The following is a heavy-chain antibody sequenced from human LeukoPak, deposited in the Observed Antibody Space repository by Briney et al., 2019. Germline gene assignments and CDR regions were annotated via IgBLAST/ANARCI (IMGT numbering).Heavy chain of an antibody. J-gene: IGHJ4*02. V-gene: IGHV3-33*01. D-gene: IGHD6-19*01. Sequence: GGSLRLSCAASGFTFSSYGMHWVRQAPGKGPEWVAVIWYDGSNKYYADSVKGRFTISRDNSKNTLYLQMNSLRAEDTAVYYCARDVAHSSGWYDGFDYWGQGTLVTVSS. CDR2: IWYDGSNK. CDR3: ARDVAHSSGWYDGFDY. CDR1: GFTFSSYG.